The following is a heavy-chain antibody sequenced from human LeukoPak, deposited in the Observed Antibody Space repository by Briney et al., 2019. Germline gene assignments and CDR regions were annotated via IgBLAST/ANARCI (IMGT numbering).Heavy chain of an antibody. Sequence: ASVKVSCKASGYTFTGYYMHWVRQAPGQGLEWMGWINPNSGGTNYAQKLQGRVTMTRDTSISTAYMELSRLRSDDTAVYYCARVASGSGSYLYYYYMDVSGKGTTVTVSS. V-gene: IGHV1-2*02. CDR1: GYTFTGYY. J-gene: IGHJ6*03. CDR2: INPNSGGT. D-gene: IGHD3-10*01. CDR3: ARVASGSGSYLYYYYMDV.